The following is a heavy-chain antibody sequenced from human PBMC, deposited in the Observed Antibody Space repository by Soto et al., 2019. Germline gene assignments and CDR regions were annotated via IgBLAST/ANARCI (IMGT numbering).Heavy chain of an antibody. Sequence: QVQLVQSGAEVKKPGASVKVSCKASGYTFTSYYMHWVRQAPGQGLEWMGIINPSGGSTSYAQKFQGRVTMTRDTSTSTVYMELSSLTAEDTAAYYCARGREVGYSGYDYEISDYWGQGTLVTVSS. CDR1: GYTFTSYY. V-gene: IGHV1-46*01. CDR2: INPSGGST. D-gene: IGHD5-12*01. J-gene: IGHJ4*02. CDR3: ARGREVGYSGYDYEISDY.